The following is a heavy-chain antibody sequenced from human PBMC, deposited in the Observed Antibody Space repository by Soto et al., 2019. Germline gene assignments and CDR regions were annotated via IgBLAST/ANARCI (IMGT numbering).Heavy chain of an antibody. CDR2: ISGSGATT. D-gene: IGHD4-4*01. J-gene: IGHJ4*02. Sequence: DVQLLESGGGLVQPGGSLRLSCAASDFWFSTYGMNWVRQAPGKGLEWVSGISGSGATTYYADSVKGSFTISRYSSKITVYLQMNSLGAEDTAVYYCAKDGYFSNNFDHWGQGTLVTVSS. V-gene: IGHV3-23*01. CDR3: AKDGYFSNNFDH. CDR1: DFWFSTYG.